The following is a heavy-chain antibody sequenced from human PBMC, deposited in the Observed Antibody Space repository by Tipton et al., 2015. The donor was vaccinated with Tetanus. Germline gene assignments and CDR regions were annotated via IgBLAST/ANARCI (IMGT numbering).Heavy chain of an antibody. CDR1: GGSSSSFY. Sequence: TLSLTCGVSGGSSSSFYWSWIRQTPGKGLEWIGEINHRGGTSYNPSLKSRATISVDTSKNQFSLNLTSVTAADTAVYYCVRGRGLGAYSFGFEHWGQGALVTVSS. CDR2: INHRGGT. V-gene: IGHV4-34*01. CDR3: VRGRGLGAYSFGFEH. D-gene: IGHD5-12*01. J-gene: IGHJ1*01.